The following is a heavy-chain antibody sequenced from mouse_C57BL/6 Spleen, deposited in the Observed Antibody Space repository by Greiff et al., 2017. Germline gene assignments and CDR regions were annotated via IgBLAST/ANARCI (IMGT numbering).Heavy chain of an antibody. D-gene: IGHD3-1*01. J-gene: IGHJ2*01. Sequence: LQESGPELVKPGASVKISCKASGYAFSSSWMNWVKQRPGKGLEWIGRIYPGDGDTNYNGKFKGKATLTADKSSSTAYMQLSSLTSEDSAVYFCARSGSHYFDYWGQGTTLTVSS. CDR3: ARSGSHYFDY. V-gene: IGHV1-82*01. CDR2: IYPGDGDT. CDR1: GYAFSSSW.